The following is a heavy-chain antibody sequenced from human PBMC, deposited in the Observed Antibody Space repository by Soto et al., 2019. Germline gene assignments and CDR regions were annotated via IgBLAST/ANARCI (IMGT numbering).Heavy chain of an antibody. Sequence: EVQLVESGGGLVQPGGSLRLSCTASTFSFNNYWMSWVRQAPGKGLEWVANIKEDGSEKYYVDSVKGRFTISRDKAKKSLYLQMNSLRAEDTAVYYCYGDYVRDYWGQGTLVTVSS. CDR2: IKEDGSEK. D-gene: IGHD2-21*02. V-gene: IGHV3-7*01. J-gene: IGHJ4*02. CDR3: YGDYVRDY. CDR1: TFSFNNYW.